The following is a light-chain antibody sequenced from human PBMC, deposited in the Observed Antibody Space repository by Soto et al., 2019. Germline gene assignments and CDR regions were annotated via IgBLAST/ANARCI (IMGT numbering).Light chain of an antibody. V-gene: IGKV3-11*01. CDR1: QSVSSY. CDR3: QQRKNWQLT. Sequence: EIVLTQSPATLPLSPGERATLSCRASQSVSSYLAWYQQKPGQAPRLLIYDASNRATGIPARVSGSGSGTDFTLTISRLEPADFAVYYCQQRKNWQLTFGGGTKVEIK. CDR2: DAS. J-gene: IGKJ4*01.